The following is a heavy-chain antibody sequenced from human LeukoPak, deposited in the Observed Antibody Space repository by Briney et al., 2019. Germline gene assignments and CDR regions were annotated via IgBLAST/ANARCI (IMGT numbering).Heavy chain of an antibody. D-gene: IGHD5-18*01. V-gene: IGHV3-23*01. J-gene: IGHJ4*02. Sequence: GGSLRLSCAASGFTFSSYAMSWVRQAPGKGLEWVSAISGSGGSTYYADSVKGRFTISGDNSKNTLYLQMNSLRAEDTAVYYCAKDIAQGYTFGSIEQDYWGQGTLVTVSS. CDR1: GFTFSSYA. CDR3: AKDIAQGYTFGSIEQDY. CDR2: ISGSGGST.